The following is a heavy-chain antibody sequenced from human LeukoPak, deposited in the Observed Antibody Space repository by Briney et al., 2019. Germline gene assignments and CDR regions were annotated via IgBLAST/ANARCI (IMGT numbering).Heavy chain of an antibody. CDR1: GFTFSSYG. D-gene: IGHD2-15*01. V-gene: IGHV3-30*02. J-gene: IGHJ6*03. Sequence: GGSLRLSCAASGFTFSSYGMHWVRQAPGKGLEWVAFIRYDGSNKYYADSVKGRFTISRDNSKNTLYLQMNSLRAEDTAVYYCAKRWGYCSGGSCYYYYMDVWGKGTTVTISS. CDR2: IRYDGSNK. CDR3: AKRWGYCSGGSCYYYYMDV.